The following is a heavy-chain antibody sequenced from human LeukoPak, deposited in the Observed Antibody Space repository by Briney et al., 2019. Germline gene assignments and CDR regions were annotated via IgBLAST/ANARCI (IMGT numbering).Heavy chain of an antibody. J-gene: IGHJ4*02. V-gene: IGHV4-61*10. CDR3: ASTRRDGYPFDY. D-gene: IGHD5-24*01. CDR1: GGSVSSGNYY. CDR2: IYTRGST. Sequence: PSETLSLTCTVSGGSVSSGNYYWTWIRQPAGKGLEWIGRIYTRGSTNYNPSLKSRVTVSVDTSKNQFSLRLSSVTAADTAVYYCASTRRDGYPFDYWGQGTLVTVSS.